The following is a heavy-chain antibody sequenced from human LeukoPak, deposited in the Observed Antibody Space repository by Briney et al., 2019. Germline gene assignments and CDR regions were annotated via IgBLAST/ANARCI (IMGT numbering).Heavy chain of an antibody. CDR1: GFTFSNYA. J-gene: IGHJ4*02. V-gene: IGHV3-21*04. Sequence: GGSLRLSCAASGFTFSNYAVTWVRQAPGKGLEWVSFISSSSSYIYYADSVKGRFTISRDNAKNSLYLQMNSLRAEDTAVYYCAKESPGLDYWGQGTLVTVSS. CDR3: AKESPGLDY. CDR2: ISSSSSYI.